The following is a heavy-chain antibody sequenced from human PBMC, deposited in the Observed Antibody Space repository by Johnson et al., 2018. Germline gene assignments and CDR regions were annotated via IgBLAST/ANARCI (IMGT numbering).Heavy chain of an antibody. V-gene: IGHV1-8*01. CDR1: GYTFTNYD. CDR2: LNPHTGQR. J-gene: IGHJ6*02. CDR3: ARTLVVLTPYWMDV. D-gene: IGHD2-21*01. Sequence: VQLVESGAEVKKPGASVKVSCKASGYTFTNYDLSWVRQAPGQGPEWMGWLNPHTGQRGYAQKFQGRLTLTRDTSVNTAYMELNRLTAEDTAGYFCARTLVVLTPYWMDVWGQGTTVTVSS.